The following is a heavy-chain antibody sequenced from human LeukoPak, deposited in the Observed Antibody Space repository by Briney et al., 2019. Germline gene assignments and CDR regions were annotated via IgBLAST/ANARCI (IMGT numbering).Heavy chain of an antibody. J-gene: IGHJ4*02. CDR3: ATNTGDYYDMSPDPPFDY. CDR2: INQDGSAK. Sequence: GGSLRLSCATSGFTFSNYWMSWVRQAPGKGLEWVASINQDGSAKHYVGSVKGRFTISRDNVKKSLYLQMRSLRVEDTALYYCATNTGDYYDMSPDPPFDYWGQGTLVTVSS. CDR1: GFTFSNYW. V-gene: IGHV3-7*01. D-gene: IGHD3-22*01.